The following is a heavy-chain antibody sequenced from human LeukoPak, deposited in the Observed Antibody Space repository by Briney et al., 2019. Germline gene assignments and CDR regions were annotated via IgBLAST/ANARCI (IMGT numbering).Heavy chain of an antibody. Sequence: ASVKVSCKASGYTFTSYAMHWVRQAPGQRLEWMGWSNAGNGNTKYSQEFQGRVTITRDISASTAYMELSSLRSEDMAVYYCARAYNYYDSSGYYLGYYFDYWGQGTLVTVSS. V-gene: IGHV1-3*02. CDR3: ARAYNYYDSSGYYLGYYFDY. D-gene: IGHD3-22*01. CDR2: SNAGNGNT. CDR1: GYTFTSYA. J-gene: IGHJ4*02.